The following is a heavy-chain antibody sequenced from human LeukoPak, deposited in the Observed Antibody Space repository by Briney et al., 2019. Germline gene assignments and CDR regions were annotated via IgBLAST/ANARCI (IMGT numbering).Heavy chain of an antibody. J-gene: IGHJ6*02. CDR2: IYYSGST. V-gene: IGHV4-59*01. Sequence: SETLSLTCTVSGGSISSYYWSWIRQPPGKGLEWIGYIYYSGSTNYNPSLKSRVTISVDTSKNQFSLKLSSVTAADTAVYYCARDRIRGDCCSTSCYYYYGMDVWGQGTTVTVSS. CDR1: GGSISSYY. CDR3: ARDRIRGDCCSTSCYYYYGMDV. D-gene: IGHD2-2*01.